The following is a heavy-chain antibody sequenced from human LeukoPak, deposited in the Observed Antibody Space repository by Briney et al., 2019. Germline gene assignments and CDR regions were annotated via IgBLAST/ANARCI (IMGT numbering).Heavy chain of an antibody. Sequence: SETLSLTCTVSGGSISSSSYYWGWIRQPPGKGLEWIGSIYYSGSTYYNPSLKSRVTMSVDTSKNQFSLKLSSVTAADTAVYYCARDLDGDYVGVAFDIWGQGTMVTVSS. CDR1: GGSISSSSYY. CDR2: IYYSGST. V-gene: IGHV4-39*07. J-gene: IGHJ3*02. D-gene: IGHD4-17*01. CDR3: ARDLDGDYVGVAFDI.